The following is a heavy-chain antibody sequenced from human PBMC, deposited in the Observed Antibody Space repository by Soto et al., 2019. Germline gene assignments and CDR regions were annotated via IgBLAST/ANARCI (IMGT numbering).Heavy chain of an antibody. CDR3: ARQLAAGDV. V-gene: IGHV1-46*01. D-gene: IGHD2-8*02. CDR2: INPTHGST. J-gene: IGHJ4*02. Sequence: QVQLVQSGAEVKKPGASVKVSCKASGYTFINYYIHWVRQAPGHGLEWMAIINPTHGSTNYAQKFQGRLTLTMDTSTTTVYMELSSLKSEDTGIYYCARQLAAGDVWGQGTLVTVSS. CDR1: GYTFINYY.